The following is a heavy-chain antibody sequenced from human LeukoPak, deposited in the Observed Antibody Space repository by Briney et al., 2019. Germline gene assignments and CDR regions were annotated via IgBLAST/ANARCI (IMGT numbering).Heavy chain of an antibody. J-gene: IGHJ3*02. D-gene: IGHD2-15*01. CDR1: GFTFSTYS. Sequence: GSLRLSCAASGFTFSTYSMNWVRQAPGKGLECVSYISSSFGTIYDADSVKGRFTISRDNAKNSLYLQMNSLSDEDTAVYFCARESVAGSYAFDIWGQGTMVTVSS. CDR2: ISSSFGTI. CDR3: ARESVAGSYAFDI. V-gene: IGHV3-48*02.